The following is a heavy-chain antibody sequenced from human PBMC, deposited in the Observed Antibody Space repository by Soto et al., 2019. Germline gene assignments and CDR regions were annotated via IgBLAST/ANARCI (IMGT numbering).Heavy chain of an antibody. CDR2: INTYNGDT. V-gene: IGHV1-18*01. Sequence: HVQLVQSGDEVMKPGASVKVSCKASGYIFSSFGISWVRQVPGQGLEWMGWINTYNGDTNYAQKFQGTVTIPTDASTSAAHPELGGLISDETAVYYCARGCCSFASWTSGFWCQRTLVTVSS. CDR3: ARGCCSFASWTSGF. D-gene: IGHD2-2*01. CDR1: GYIFSSFG. J-gene: IGHJ4*02.